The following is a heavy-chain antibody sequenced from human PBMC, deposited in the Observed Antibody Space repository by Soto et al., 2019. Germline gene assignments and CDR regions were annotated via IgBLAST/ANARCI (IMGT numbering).Heavy chain of an antibody. J-gene: IGHJ4*02. Sequence: QVRLVESGGGVVQPGRSLRLSCAASGFVFGNYAMHWVRQAPGKGPEWVTVIGHDGVNKFYADSVRCRFTISRDDFKNTLYLEMNSLRVEDSAVYYCARDPVPGVPDYFDRWGQGTLVTVSS. V-gene: IGHV3-30*04. CDR1: GFVFGNYA. D-gene: IGHD2-8*01. CDR2: IGHDGVNK. CDR3: ARDPVPGVPDYFDR.